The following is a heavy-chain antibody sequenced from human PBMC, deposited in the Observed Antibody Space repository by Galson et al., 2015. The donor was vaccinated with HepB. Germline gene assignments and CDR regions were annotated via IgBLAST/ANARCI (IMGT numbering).Heavy chain of an antibody. Sequence: ETLSLTCTVSGGSVSSYYWSWIRQPPGKGLEWIGYIFYSGSTNYNPSLKSRVTMSVDTPKNQFSLKLSSVTAADTAVYYCARLYYDSSGYPLDYWGQGTLVTVSA. CDR1: GGSVSSYY. CDR3: ARLYYDSSGYPLDY. J-gene: IGHJ4*02. D-gene: IGHD3-22*01. V-gene: IGHV4-59*08. CDR2: IFYSGST.